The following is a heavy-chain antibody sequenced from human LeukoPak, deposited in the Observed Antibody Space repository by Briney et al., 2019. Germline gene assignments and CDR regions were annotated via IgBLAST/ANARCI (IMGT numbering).Heavy chain of an antibody. V-gene: IGHV4-31*03. CDR2: IYYSGST. CDR1: GGSISSGDYY. Sequence: SETLSLTCTVSGGSISSGDYYWSWIRQPPGKGLEWIGYIYYSGSTYYNPSLKSRVTISVDTSKNQFSLKLSSVTAADTAVYYCARIVTPANTLSPPDAFDIWGQGTMVTVSS. J-gene: IGHJ3*02. D-gene: IGHD2-2*01. CDR3: ARIVTPANTLSPPDAFDI.